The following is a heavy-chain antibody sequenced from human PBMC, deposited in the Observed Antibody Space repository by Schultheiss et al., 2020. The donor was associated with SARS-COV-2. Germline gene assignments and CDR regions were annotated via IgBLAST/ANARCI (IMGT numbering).Heavy chain of an antibody. CDR3: ARRGSGGSGWFDP. CDR2: VYPGDSET. Sequence: KVSCKGVGYSFSNYWVGWVRQMPGKGLEWMGIVYPGDSETRYSPSFEGQVTISVDKSITTAYLQWSSLKASDTAMYYCARRGSGGSGWFDPWGQGTLVTVSS. J-gene: IGHJ5*02. CDR1: GYSFSNYW. V-gene: IGHV5-51*01. D-gene: IGHD2-15*01.